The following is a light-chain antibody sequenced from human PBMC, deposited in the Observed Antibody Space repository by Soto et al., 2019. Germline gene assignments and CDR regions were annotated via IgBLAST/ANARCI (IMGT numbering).Light chain of an antibody. CDR1: QSVYKSF. CDR3: QQHGSSPPT. J-gene: IGKJ4*01. V-gene: IGKV3-20*01. Sequence: EIVLTQSPGTLSLSPGERATLSCRASQSVYKSFLAWYQQKPGQAPRLLINGASNRATGIPDRFSGSGSGTDFSLTIDRLEPEDFAVYFCQQHGSSPPTFGGGTKVAIK. CDR2: GAS.